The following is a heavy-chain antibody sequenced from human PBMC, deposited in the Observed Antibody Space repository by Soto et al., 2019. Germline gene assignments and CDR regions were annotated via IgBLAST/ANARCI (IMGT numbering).Heavy chain of an antibody. CDR3: AKSLSVGATTPFDY. CDR2: ISSSSSTI. J-gene: IGHJ4*02. Sequence: GGSLRLSCAASGFTFSSYSMNWVRQAPGKGLEWVSYISSSSSTIYYADSVKGRFTISRDNAKNSLYLQMNSLRDEDTAVYYCAKSLSVGATTPFDYWGQGTLVTVSS. D-gene: IGHD1-26*01. V-gene: IGHV3-48*02. CDR1: GFTFSSYS.